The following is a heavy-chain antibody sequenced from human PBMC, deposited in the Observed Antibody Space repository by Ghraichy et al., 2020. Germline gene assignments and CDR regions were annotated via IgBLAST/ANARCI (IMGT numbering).Heavy chain of an antibody. V-gene: IGHV3-23*01. Sequence: GGVLRLSCAASGFTFSNSAMTWVRQSPGKGLEWVSVIGPDGGNIHYVDSVKGRFTISRDNSKNTVYLQMNSLRAEDTAIYYCATYGQRAPDQWGQGTLVTVSS. J-gene: IGHJ4*02. CDR2: IGPDGGNI. D-gene: IGHD3-16*01. CDR3: ATYGQRAPDQ. CDR1: GFTFSNSA.